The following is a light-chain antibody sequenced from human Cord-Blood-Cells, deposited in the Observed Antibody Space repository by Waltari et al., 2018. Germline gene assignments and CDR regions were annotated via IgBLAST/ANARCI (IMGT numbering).Light chain of an antibody. J-gene: IGKJ1*01. CDR2: DAS. CDR3: QQYNSYSPT. V-gene: IGKV1-5*01. Sequence: DIQMTQSPSTLSASVGDRDTITCRASQSISSWLAWYQQKPGKAPKLLIYDASSWDSGVPSRFSGSGSGTEFTLTISSLQPDDFATYYCQQYNSYSPTFGHGTKVEIK. CDR1: QSISSW.